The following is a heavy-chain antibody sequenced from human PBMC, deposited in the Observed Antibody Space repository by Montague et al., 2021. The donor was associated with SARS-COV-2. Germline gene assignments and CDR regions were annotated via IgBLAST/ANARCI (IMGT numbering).Heavy chain of an antibody. V-gene: IGHV4-34*01. D-gene: IGHD3-10*01. CDR2: INNSGST. J-gene: IGHJ6*02. CDR3: ARGRRILLWFVGLFPVGDYYGMDV. Sequence: SETLSLTCAVYGGSFSGYYWSWIRQPQGKGLEWIGEINNSGSTNYNPSLKSRVTISVDTSKNQFSLKLSSVTAADTAVYYCARGRRILLWFVGLFPVGDYYGMDVWGQGTTVTVSS. CDR1: GGSFSGYY.